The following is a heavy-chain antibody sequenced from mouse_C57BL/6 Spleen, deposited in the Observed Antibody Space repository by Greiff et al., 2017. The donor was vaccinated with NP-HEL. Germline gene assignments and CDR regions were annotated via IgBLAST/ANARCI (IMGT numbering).Heavy chain of an antibody. Sequence: QVQLQQSGAELVMPGASVKLSCKASGYTFTSYWMHWVKQRPGQGLEWIGEIDPSDSYTNYNQKFKGKSTLTVDKSSSTAYMQLSSLTSEDSAVYYCARSNSTVVVDYWGQGTTLTVSS. V-gene: IGHV1-69*01. D-gene: IGHD1-1*01. CDR2: IDPSDSYT. CDR3: ARSNSTVVVDY. CDR1: GYTFTSYW. J-gene: IGHJ2*01.